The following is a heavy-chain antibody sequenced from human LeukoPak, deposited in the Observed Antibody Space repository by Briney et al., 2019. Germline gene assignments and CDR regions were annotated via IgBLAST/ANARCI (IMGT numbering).Heavy chain of an antibody. CDR3: ASSPRGCSSTSCYTLGYYMDV. V-gene: IGHV1-8*01. Sequence: GASVKVSCKASGYTFTSYDINWVRQATGQGLEWMGWMNPNSGNTGYAQKFQGRVTMTRNTSISTAYMELSSLRSEDTAVYYCASSPRGCSSTSCYTLGYYMDVWGKGTTVTVSS. CDR2: MNPNSGNT. D-gene: IGHD2-2*02. J-gene: IGHJ6*03. CDR1: GYTFTSYD.